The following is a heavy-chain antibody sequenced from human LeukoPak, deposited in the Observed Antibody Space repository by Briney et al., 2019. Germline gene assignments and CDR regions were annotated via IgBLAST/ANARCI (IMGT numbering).Heavy chain of an antibody. J-gene: IGHJ4*02. CDR2: IYHSGST. CDR3: ARGIAAAGSRHALDY. CDR1: GYSISSGYY. D-gene: IGHD6-13*01. Sequence: SETLSLTCAVSGYSISSGYYWGWIRQPPGKGLEWIGSIYHSGSTYYNPSLTSRVTISVDTSKNQFSLKLSSVTAADTAVYYCARGIAAAGSRHALDYWGQGTLVTVSS. V-gene: IGHV4-38-2*01.